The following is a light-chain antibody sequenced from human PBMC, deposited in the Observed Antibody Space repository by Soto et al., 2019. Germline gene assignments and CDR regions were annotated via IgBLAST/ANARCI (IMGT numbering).Light chain of an antibody. J-gene: IGLJ1*01. CDR2: DDS. V-gene: IGLV3-21*02. CDR3: LVWDSRSEHYV. Sequence: SYPLTQSPSVSFAPGHTVSITCVGYNIGSKSVHWYQQKPGQAPVLVVYDDSDRRSGIPERFSGSNSGNTATLTITRVEAGDEADYHCLVWDSRSEHYVFGTGTKVTVL. CDR1: NIGSKS.